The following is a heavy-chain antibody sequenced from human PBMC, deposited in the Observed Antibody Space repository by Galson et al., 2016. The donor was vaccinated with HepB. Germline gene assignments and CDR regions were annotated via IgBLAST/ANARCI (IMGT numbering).Heavy chain of an antibody. D-gene: IGHD1-26*01. CDR2: IWYDGSNK. J-gene: IGHJ4*02. CDR3: ARDVAVGATPLDN. V-gene: IGHV3-33*01. CDR1: RFTFSNYG. Sequence: SLRLSCAASRFTFSNYGMHWVRQAPGKGLERVAVIWYDGSNKYYADSVKGRFTISRDNSKNTLYLQMNSLRAEDTAVYYCARDVAVGATPLDNWGQGTLVTVSS.